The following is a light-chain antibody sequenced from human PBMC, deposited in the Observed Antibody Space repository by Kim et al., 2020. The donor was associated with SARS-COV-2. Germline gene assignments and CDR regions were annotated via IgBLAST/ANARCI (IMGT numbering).Light chain of an antibody. CDR1: QSVDRH. J-gene: IGKJ5*01. V-gene: IGKV3-15*01. Sequence: VSPGGGATLARRASQSVDRHVAWYQQNTGHPPRLLIYRASTRATGIPARFSGSGSGTDFSLTISSLQSEDLALYYCQQYRYWPITFGQGTRLEIK. CDR2: RAS. CDR3: QQYRYWPIT.